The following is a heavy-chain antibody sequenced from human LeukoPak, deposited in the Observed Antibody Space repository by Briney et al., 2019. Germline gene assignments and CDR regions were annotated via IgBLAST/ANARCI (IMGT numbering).Heavy chain of an antibody. D-gene: IGHD3-10*01. V-gene: IGHV1-8*01. CDR2: INPNSGNT. J-gene: IGHJ6*03. CDR1: AYTFTSYD. CDR3: AREYYYGWGSYYYYMDV. Sequence: APVKVSCKASAYTFTSYDINWVRQATGQGHEWMGWINPNSGNTGYAQKFQGRVTMTRNTSISTAYMELSSLRSEDTAVYYCAREYYYGWGSYYYYMDVWGKGTTVTISS.